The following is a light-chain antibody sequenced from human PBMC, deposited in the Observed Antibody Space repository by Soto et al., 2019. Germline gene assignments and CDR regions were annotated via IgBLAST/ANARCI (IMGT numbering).Light chain of an antibody. V-gene: IGLV2-14*01. CDR2: DVS. J-gene: IGLJ2*01. Sequence: QSALTQPASVSGSRGQSITISCTGTSSDVGGYNYVSWYQQHPGKAPKLMIYDVSNRPSGVSNRFSGSKSGNTASLTISGLQAEDEADYYCSSYTSSSTLLFGGGTKLTVL. CDR1: SSDVGGYNY. CDR3: SSYTSSSTLL.